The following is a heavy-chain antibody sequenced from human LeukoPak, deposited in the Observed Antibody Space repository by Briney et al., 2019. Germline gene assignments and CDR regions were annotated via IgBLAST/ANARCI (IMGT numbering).Heavy chain of an antibody. Sequence: GASVKVSCKASGGTFSRYAISWVRQAPGQGLEWMGWINPNSGGTNFAQTFQGRVTMTRDTSISTVSMELSRLRSDDTAVYYCAREGHCSGGSCLDYWGQGTLVTVSS. V-gene: IGHV1-2*02. CDR2: INPNSGGT. J-gene: IGHJ4*02. CDR3: AREGHCSGGSCLDY. CDR1: GGTFSRYA. D-gene: IGHD2-15*01.